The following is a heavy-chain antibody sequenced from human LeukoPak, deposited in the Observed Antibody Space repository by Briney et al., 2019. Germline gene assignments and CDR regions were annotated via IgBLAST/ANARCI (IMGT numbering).Heavy chain of an antibody. CDR1: GFTFGDYA. V-gene: IGHV3-49*04. D-gene: IGHD3-3*01. J-gene: IGHJ4*02. CDR2: IRSKAYGGTT. Sequence: GGSLRLSCTASGFTFGDYAMSWVRQAPGKGLEWVGFIRSKAYGGTTEYAASVKGRFTISRDDSKSIAYLQMNSPKTEDTAVYYCTRGTIFGVVPEFDYWGQGTLVTVSS. CDR3: TRGTIFGVVPEFDY.